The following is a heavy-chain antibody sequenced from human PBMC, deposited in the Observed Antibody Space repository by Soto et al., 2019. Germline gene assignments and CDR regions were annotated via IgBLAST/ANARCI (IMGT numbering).Heavy chain of an antibody. V-gene: IGHV3-53*01. J-gene: IGHJ5*02. D-gene: IGHD1-26*01. CDR2: HYSGGST. Sequence: GGSLRLSCAISGFSVSSNYLSWVRQAPGKGLEWVSVHYSGGSTYYADSVQGRFTISRDKSNNTLYLQMRRVRAEDTAVYFCARHRHPRGTVGATSPLDPWRQGTQVPVSS. CDR1: GFSVSSNY. CDR3: ARHRHPRGTVGATSPLDP.